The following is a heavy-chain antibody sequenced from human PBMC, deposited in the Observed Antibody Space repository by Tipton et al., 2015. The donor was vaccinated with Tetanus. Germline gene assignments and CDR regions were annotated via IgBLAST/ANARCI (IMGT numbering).Heavy chain of an antibody. D-gene: IGHD2-2*01. CDR2: INHSGST. V-gene: IGHV4-34*01. Sequence: TLSLTCAVYGGSFSGYYWSWIRQPPGKGLEWIGEINHSGSTNYNPSLKGRVTISVDTSKNQFSLKLSSVTAADTAVYYCARGLLVVVPAARGRYNWLDPWGQGTLVTVSS. CDR1: GGSFSGYY. J-gene: IGHJ5*02. CDR3: ARGLLVVVPAARGRYNWLDP.